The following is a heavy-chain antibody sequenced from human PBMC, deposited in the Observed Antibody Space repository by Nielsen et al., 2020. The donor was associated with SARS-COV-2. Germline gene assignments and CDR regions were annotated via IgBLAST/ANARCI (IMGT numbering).Heavy chain of an antibody. CDR2: IYYSGST. D-gene: IGHD6-6*01. Sequence: SETLSLTCTVSGGSISSSSYYWGWIRQPPGKGLEWIGSIYYSGSTYYNPSLKSRVTISVDTSKNQFSLKLSSVTAADTAVYYCARETGDREYSSSHGDGRRRPTYYYMDVWGKGTTVTVSS. CDR1: GGSISSSSYY. V-gene: IGHV4-39*02. J-gene: IGHJ6*03. CDR3: ARETGDREYSSSHGDGRRRPTYYYMDV.